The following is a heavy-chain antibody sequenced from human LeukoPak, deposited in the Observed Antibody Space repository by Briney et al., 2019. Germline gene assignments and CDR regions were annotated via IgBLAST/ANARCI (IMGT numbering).Heavy chain of an antibody. CDR3: VRSTSFLYNWFDP. V-gene: IGHV3-9*03. D-gene: IGHD2-2*01. CDR2: ISWNSGSI. J-gene: IGHJ5*02. CDR1: GFTFRSYW. Sequence: GGSLRLSCAASGFTFRSYWMSWVRQAPGKGLEWVSGISWNSGSIGYADSVKGRFTISRDNAKNSLYLQMNSLRAEDMALYYCVRSTSFLYNWFDPWGQGTLVTVSS.